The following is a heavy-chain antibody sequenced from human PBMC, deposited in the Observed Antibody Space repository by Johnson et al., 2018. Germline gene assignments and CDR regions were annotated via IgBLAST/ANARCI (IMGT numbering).Heavy chain of an antibody. CDR1: GFTFSSYG. D-gene: IGHD3-10*01. V-gene: IGHV3-30*18. J-gene: IGHJ3*02. Sequence: QVQLVESGGGVVQPGRSLRLSCAVSGFTFSSYGMHWVRQAPGKGLEWVAVISYDGSNKYYADSVKGRFTISRDNSKNTLYLQMNSLRVEDTAVYYCAKEGITMAPDIWGQGTMVTVSS. CDR2: ISYDGSNK. CDR3: AKEGITMAPDI.